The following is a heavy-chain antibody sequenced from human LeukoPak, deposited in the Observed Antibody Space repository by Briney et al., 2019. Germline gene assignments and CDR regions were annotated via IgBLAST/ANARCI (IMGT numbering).Heavy chain of an antibody. D-gene: IGHD5-24*01. CDR3: AKEGRSLQTY. CDR1: GFTFSSYA. Sequence: GGSLRLTCAASGFTFSSYAMSWVRQAPGKGLEWVSAISGSGGSTYYADSVKGRFTISRDNAKNSLYLQMNSLRVEDTAVYYCAKEGRSLQTYWGQGTLVTVSS. J-gene: IGHJ4*02. V-gene: IGHV3-23*01. CDR2: ISGSGGST.